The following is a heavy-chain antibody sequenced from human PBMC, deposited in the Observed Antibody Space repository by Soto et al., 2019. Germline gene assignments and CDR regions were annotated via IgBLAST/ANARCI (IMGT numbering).Heavy chain of an antibody. J-gene: IGHJ5*02. CDR2: MNPNSGNT. CDR1: GYTFTGYD. Sequence: QVQLVQSGAEVKKPGASVKVSCKASGYTFTGYDINWVRQAPGQGLEWMGWMNPNSGNTGYAQKFQGKLTMTRNTSISTAYMDLSRLRTEDTGVYYCAKGLRNTTAAGNWFDPWGQGTLVTVSS. V-gene: IGHV1-8*01. CDR3: AKGLRNTTAAGNWFDP. D-gene: IGHD6-13*01.